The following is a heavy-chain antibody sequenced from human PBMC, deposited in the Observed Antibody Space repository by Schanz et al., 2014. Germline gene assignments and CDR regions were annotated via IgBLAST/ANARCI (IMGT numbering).Heavy chain of an antibody. Sequence: EVQLVESGGGLVQPGGSLRLSCAASGFTVSSKYMNWVRQAPGKGPEWVSVIFGGGSTYYADSVKGRFTISRDSSRNTLYLQMNSLRAEDTAVYYCASLYDREYFDYWGQGTLVTVSS. CDR3: ASLYDREYFDY. CDR1: GFTVSSKY. J-gene: IGHJ4*02. CDR2: IFGGGST. D-gene: IGHD2-8*01. V-gene: IGHV3-66*01.